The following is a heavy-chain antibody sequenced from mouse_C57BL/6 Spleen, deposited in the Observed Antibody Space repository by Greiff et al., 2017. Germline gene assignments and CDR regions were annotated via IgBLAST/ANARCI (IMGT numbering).Heavy chain of an antibody. J-gene: IGHJ2*01. D-gene: IGHD2-14*01. CDR1: GYTFTSYG. Sequence: VKLLESGAELARPGASVKLSCKASGYTFTSYGISWVKQRTGQGLEWIGEIYPRSGNTYYNEKFKGKATLTADKSSSTAYMELRSLTSEDSAVYFCARFGGYAYFDYWGQGTTLTVSS. CDR3: ARFGGYAYFDY. V-gene: IGHV1-81*01. CDR2: IYPRSGNT.